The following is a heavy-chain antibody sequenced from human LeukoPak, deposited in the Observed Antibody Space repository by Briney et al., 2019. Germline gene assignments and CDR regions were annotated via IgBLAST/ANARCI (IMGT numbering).Heavy chain of an antibody. J-gene: IGHJ4*02. Sequence: PGGSLRLSCAASGFTFSNYRMNWVRQAPGKGLEWVSSISSNSRYIYYTDSVKGQFTISRDNAKNSLYLQMNSLRAEDTAVFYCARDLYGYYGSDYWGQGTLVTVSS. CDR2: ISSNSRYI. D-gene: IGHD4-17*01. CDR3: ARDLYGYYGSDY. CDR1: GFTFSNYR. V-gene: IGHV3-21*01.